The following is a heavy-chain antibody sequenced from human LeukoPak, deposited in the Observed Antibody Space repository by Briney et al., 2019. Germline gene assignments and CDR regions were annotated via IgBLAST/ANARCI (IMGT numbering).Heavy chain of an antibody. V-gene: IGHV3-30-3*01. D-gene: IGHD2-21*02. CDR3: ARIYCGGDCLDAAPLSDAFDI. CDR1: GFTFSSNV. J-gene: IGHJ3*02. Sequence: GGSLRLSCAASGFTFSSNVMHWVRLAPGKGLEWVAAISHDGNNKYYADSVKGRFTTSRDNSKNTLYLQVNSLRAEDTAVYYCARIYCGGDCLDAAPLSDAFDIWGQGTMVTVSS. CDR2: ISHDGNNK.